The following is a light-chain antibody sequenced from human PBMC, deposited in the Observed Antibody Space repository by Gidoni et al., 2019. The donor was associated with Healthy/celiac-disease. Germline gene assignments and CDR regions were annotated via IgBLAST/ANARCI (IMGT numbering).Light chain of an antibody. Sequence: EIVMTQSPATLSVSPGERATLSCRASQSVSSNLAWYQQKPGQAPRLLIYGASTMATGTPARFSGSGSGTEFTLTIRSLQSEDFAVYYCQQYNNWPPLTFGGGTKVEIK. J-gene: IGKJ4*01. V-gene: IGKV3-15*01. CDR1: QSVSSN. CDR2: GAS. CDR3: QQYNNWPPLT.